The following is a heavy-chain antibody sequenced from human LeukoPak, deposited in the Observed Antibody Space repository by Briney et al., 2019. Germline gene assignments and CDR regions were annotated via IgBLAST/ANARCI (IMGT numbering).Heavy chain of an antibody. D-gene: IGHD3-22*01. V-gene: IGHV5-51*01. CDR2: IYPGDSDT. J-gene: IGHJ4*02. CDR1: GYSFTSYW. Sequence: GESLKISCNGSGYSFTSYWIGWVRQMPGKGLEWMGIIYPGDSDTRYSPSFQGQVTISADKSISTAYLQWSSLKASDTAMYYCAKGGYYYDSSGYPDYWGQGTLVTVSS. CDR3: AKGGYYYDSSGYPDY.